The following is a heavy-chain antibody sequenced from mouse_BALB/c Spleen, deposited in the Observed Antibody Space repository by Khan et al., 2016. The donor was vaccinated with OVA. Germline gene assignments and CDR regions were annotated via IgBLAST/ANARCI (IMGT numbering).Heavy chain of an antibody. J-gene: IGHJ3*01. Sequence: EVELVESGGGLVKPGGSLKLSCAASGFTFRSFVMSWVRQTPEKRLEWVATISSAGTYTYYPDSVKGRFTISRDNAKNTLYLQMNSLRSEDTAMYYCANGNYGWFAYWGQGTLVTVSA. CDR1: GFTFRSFV. V-gene: IGHV5-9-1*01. D-gene: IGHD1-1*01. CDR2: ISSAGTYT. CDR3: ANGNYGWFAY.